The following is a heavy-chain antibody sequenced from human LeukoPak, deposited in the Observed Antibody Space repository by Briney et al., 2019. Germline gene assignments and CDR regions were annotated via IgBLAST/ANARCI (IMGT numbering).Heavy chain of an antibody. Sequence: GGSLRLSCAASGFTFDDYATQWVRQAPGKGLEWVSGISWTSGSIAYADSVKGGFTISRNNAKNSPYLKMNSLTAEDTALYYCAKDMRTGVYYYYGMDVWGQGTTVTVSS. CDR1: GFTFDDYA. J-gene: IGHJ6*02. V-gene: IGHV3-9*01. CDR3: AKDMRTGVYYYYGMDV. D-gene: IGHD3-10*01. CDR2: ISWTSGSI.